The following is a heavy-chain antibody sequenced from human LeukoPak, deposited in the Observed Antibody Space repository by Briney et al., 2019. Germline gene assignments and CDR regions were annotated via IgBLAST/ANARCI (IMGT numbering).Heavy chain of an antibody. V-gene: IGHV4-39*01. CDR3: ARQVHQYYFDY. CDR1: GGSFSSSSYY. Sequence: SETLSLTCTVSGGSFSSSSYYWGWIRQSPRKGLEWIGSVYYSGSTYYNPSLKSRVTISVDTSKNQFSLKLSSVTAADTAVYYCARQVHQYYFDYWGQGTLVTVSS. J-gene: IGHJ4*02. CDR2: VYYSGST. D-gene: IGHD2-2*01.